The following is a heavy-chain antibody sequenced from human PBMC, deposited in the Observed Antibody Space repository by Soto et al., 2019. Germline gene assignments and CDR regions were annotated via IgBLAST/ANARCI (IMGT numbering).Heavy chain of an antibody. V-gene: IGHV3-33*01. D-gene: IGHD6-6*01. CDR1: GFTFSSYG. CDR2: IWYDGSNK. J-gene: IGHJ5*02. CDR3: AREAARFPLTIDP. Sequence: PGGSLRLSCAASGFTFSSYGMHWVRQAPGKGLEWVAVIWYDGSNKYYADSVKGRFTISRDNSKNTLYLQMNSLRAEDTAVYYCAREAARFPLTIDPWGQGTLVTVSS.